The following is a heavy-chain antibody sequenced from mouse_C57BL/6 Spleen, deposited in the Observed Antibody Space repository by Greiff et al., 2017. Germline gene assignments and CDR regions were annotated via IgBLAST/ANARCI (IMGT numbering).Heavy chain of an antibody. CDR1: GFTFSSYA. Sequence: EVMLVESGEGLVKPGGSLKLSCAASGFTFSSYAMSWVRQTPEKRLEWVAYISSGGDYIYYADTVKGRFTISRDNARNTLYLQMSSLKSEDTAMYYCTRDRTGTGGFAYWGQGTLVTVSA. V-gene: IGHV5-9-1*02. J-gene: IGHJ3*01. CDR2: ISSGGDYI. CDR3: TRDRTGTGGFAY. D-gene: IGHD4-1*01.